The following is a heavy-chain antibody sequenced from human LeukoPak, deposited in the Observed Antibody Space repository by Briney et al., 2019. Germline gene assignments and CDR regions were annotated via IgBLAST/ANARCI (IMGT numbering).Heavy chain of an antibody. CDR1: GFTFSSYS. J-gene: IGHJ4*02. CDR2: ISSSSSYI. V-gene: IGHV3-21*01. Sequence: GGSLRLSCAASGFTFSSYSMNWVRQAPGKGLEWVSSISSSSSYIYYADSVKGRFTISRDNAKNSLYLQMNSLRAEDTAVYYCARDGGNYDILTGYLGYWGQGTLVTVSS. D-gene: IGHD3-9*01. CDR3: ARDGGNYDILTGYLGY.